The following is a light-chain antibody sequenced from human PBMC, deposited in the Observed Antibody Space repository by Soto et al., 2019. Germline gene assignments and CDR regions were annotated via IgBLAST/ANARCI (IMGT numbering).Light chain of an antibody. CDR2: DVN. CDR3: SSYTTGTTLV. Sequence: QSVLTQPASVSGSPGQSITISCAGTSSDVGVYDFVSWYQQHPGKAPKLLIYDVNNRPAGISNRFSGSKSGNTASLTISGRQAADEADYYCSSYTTGTTLVFGGGTKLTVL. J-gene: IGLJ2*01. CDR1: SSDVGVYDF. V-gene: IGLV2-14*03.